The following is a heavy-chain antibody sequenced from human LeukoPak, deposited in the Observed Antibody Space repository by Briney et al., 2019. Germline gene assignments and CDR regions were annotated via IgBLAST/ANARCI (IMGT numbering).Heavy chain of an antibody. Sequence: ASVKASCKASGYSFTSYYMHWVRQAPGQGLEWMGIINPSGGSTTYDQKFQGRVTMTRDTSTSTVYMELSSLRSEDTAVYYCARVSTGTTSDYWGQGTLVTVAS. V-gene: IGHV1-46*01. CDR2: INPSGGST. D-gene: IGHD1-1*01. CDR3: ARVSTGTTSDY. J-gene: IGHJ4*02. CDR1: GYSFTSYY.